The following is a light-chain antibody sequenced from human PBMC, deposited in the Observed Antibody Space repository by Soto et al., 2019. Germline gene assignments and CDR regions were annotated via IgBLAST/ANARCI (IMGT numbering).Light chain of an antibody. Sequence: QSVLTQPPSVSAAPGQEVSLSCSGSSSNIGRNYVCWYQQLPGTAPKLLIYDNTRRPLGIPDRFSGSKSGTSATLTITGLQTGDEADYYCATWDSALSAGVFGGGTKVTVL. CDR1: SSNIGRNY. CDR2: DNT. J-gene: IGLJ3*02. CDR3: ATWDSALSAGV. V-gene: IGLV1-51*01.